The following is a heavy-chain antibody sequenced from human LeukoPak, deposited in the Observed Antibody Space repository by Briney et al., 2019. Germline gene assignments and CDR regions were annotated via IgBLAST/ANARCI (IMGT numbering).Heavy chain of an antibody. CDR2: ISGSGGST. Sequence: GGSLRLSCAASGFTFSSYAMSWVRQAPGKGLEWVSAISGSGGSTYYADSVKGRFTISRDNSRDTLYLQMNSLRAEDTAVYYCAKGYYDYVWGSYYFDYWGLGTLVTVSS. D-gene: IGHD3-16*01. V-gene: IGHV3-23*01. J-gene: IGHJ4*02. CDR3: AKGYYDYVWGSYYFDY. CDR1: GFTFSSYA.